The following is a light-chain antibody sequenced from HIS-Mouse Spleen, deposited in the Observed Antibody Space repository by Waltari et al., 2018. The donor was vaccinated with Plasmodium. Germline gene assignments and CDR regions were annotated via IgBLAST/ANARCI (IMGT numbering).Light chain of an antibody. Sequence: SYELTQPPSVSVSPGQTARITCSGDALPKQYAYWYQKKPGQAPVLVIYKDSERPSGIPERCYGSSSGKTVTLTISGVQAEDEADYYCQSADSSGTPNWVFGGGTKLTVL. CDR2: KDS. CDR1: ALPKQY. J-gene: IGLJ3*02. CDR3: QSADSSGTPNWV. V-gene: IGLV3-25*03.